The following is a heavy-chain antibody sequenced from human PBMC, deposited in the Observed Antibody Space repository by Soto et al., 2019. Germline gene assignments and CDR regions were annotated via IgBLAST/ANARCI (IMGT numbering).Heavy chain of an antibody. CDR2: ISWNSGSI. CDR3: AKDFRPYCGGDCCNDY. CDR1: GFTFDDYA. D-gene: IGHD2-21*02. J-gene: IGHJ4*02. V-gene: IGHV3-9*01. Sequence: EVQLVESGGGLVQPGRSLRLSCAASGFTFDDYAMHWVRQAPGKGLEWVSGISWNSGSIGYADSVKGRFTISRDNAKNSLYLQMNSLRAEDTALYYCAKDFRPYCGGDCCNDYWGQGTLVTVSS.